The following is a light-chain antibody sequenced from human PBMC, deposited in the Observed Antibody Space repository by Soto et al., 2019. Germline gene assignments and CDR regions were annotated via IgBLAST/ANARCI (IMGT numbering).Light chain of an antibody. CDR2: GAS. CDR3: QQYGRLPVT. V-gene: IGKV3-20*01. J-gene: IGKJ4*01. Sequence: IGLKQSAVPLLLSPGERATLSCRASQSVSSSYLAWYQQRPGQAPRLLIYGASSRATGIPDRFSGSGSGTDFTLTISRLEAEDFAVYYCQQYGRLPVTFGGGTKVDIK. CDR1: QSVSSSY.